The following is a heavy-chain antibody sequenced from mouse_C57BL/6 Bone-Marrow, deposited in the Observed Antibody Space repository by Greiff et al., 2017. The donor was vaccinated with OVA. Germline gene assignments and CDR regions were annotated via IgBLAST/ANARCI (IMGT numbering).Heavy chain of an antibody. V-gene: IGHV1-64*01. Sequence: QVQLKQPGAELVKPGASVKLSCKASGYTFTSYWMHWVKQRPGQGLEWIGMIHPNSGSTNYNEKFKSKATLTVDKSSSTAYMQLSSLTSEDSAVYYCARNGSRRDWYFDVWGTGTTVTVSS. CDR2: IHPNSGST. D-gene: IGHD1-1*01. CDR1: GYTFTSYW. J-gene: IGHJ1*03. CDR3: ARNGSRRDWYFDV.